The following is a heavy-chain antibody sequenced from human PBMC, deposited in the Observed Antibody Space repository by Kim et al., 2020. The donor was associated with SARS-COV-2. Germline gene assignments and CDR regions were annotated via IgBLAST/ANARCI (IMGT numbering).Heavy chain of an antibody. CDR1: GFTFSDYY. CDR2: ISSSGSTI. J-gene: IGHJ6*04. D-gene: IGHD6-13*01. V-gene: IGHV3-11*04. CDR3: ARAAAGGGSYYYYYGIDV. Sequence: GGSLRLSCAASGFTFSDYYMSWIRQAPGKGLEWVSYISSSGSTIYYADSVKGRFTISRDNAKNSLYLQMNSLRAEDTAVYYCARAAAGGGSYYYYYGIDVWGTETTRTVSS.